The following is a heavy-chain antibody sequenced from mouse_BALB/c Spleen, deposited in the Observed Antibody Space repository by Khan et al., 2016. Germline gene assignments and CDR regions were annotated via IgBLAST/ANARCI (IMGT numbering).Heavy chain of an antibody. CDR1: GFTFSSFG. V-gene: IGHV5-17*02. D-gene: IGHD2-4*01. J-gene: IGHJ3*01. CDR2: ISSDNVTI. Sequence: EVELVESGGGLVQPGGSRKLSCAASGFTFSSFGMHWVRQAPEKGLEWVAFISSDNVTIYYADTVKGRFTISSDNTKHTLFLQMTSLRSEDEALFYCATGNDNDAWITYWGRGTLVTVSA. CDR3: ATGNDNDAWITY.